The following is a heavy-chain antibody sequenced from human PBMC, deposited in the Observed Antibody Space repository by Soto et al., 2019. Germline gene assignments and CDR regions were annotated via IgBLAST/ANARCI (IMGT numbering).Heavy chain of an antibody. J-gene: IGHJ4*02. CDR3: AKGRISSSGLAL. V-gene: IGHV3-23*01. CDR1: GFTFNNYA. Sequence: EVQLLESGGGLVQPGGSLRLSCAASGFTFNNYAMSWVRQAPGKGLEWVSSMSDSGGSTYYADSVKGRFTISRDNPKNTLYLQMNSLRAEDTAVYYCAKGRISSSGLALWGQGTLVTVSS. D-gene: IGHD6-13*01. CDR2: MSDSGGST.